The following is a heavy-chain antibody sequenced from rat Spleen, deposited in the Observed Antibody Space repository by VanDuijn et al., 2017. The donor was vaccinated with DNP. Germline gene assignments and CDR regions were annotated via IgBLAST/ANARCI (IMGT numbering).Heavy chain of an antibody. CDR2: IIYDGRTT. D-gene: IGHD1-1*01. V-gene: IGHV5-29*01. CDR3: TRYYDSFDY. CDR1: GFTFSNYD. Sequence: EVRLVESGGGLVQPGRSLKLSCAASGFTFSNYDMAWVRQAPTKGLEWVATIIYDGRTTYYGDSVKGRFTISRDYAKPTLYLQMDSLRSEDTATYYCTRYYDSFDYWGQGVMVTVSS. J-gene: IGHJ2*01.